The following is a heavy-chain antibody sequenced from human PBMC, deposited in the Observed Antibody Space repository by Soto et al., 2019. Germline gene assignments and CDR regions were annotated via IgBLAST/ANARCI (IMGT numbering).Heavy chain of an antibody. CDR2: IHPTGST. CDR3: ATGRSEIVPGAMDT. D-gene: IGHD2-2*01. V-gene: IGHV4-4*07. Sequence: QVQLQESGPGLVKPSETLSLSCTVSGGSFSSYYCNWVRKSAGKGLEWIGRIHPTGSTTYYPSIKSGLTMSVDTSKTQYSLRLTSMTAADTAVYYCATGRSEIVPGAMDTWGQGTLVTVSS. J-gene: IGHJ5*02. CDR1: GGSFSSYY.